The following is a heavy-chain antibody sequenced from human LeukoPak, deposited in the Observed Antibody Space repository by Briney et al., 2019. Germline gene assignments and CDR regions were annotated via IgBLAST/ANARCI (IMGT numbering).Heavy chain of an antibody. J-gene: IGHJ4*02. V-gene: IGHV3-33*01. CDR1: GFIFSDYG. CDR3: ARWGGTRQYYFDY. D-gene: IGHD1-1*01. CDR2: TRFDGSIK. Sequence: PGGSLRLSCAVSGFIFSDYGFHWVRPAPGKGLEWVAVTRFDGSIKQYADSVKGRFTISRDDSKNTLYLQMNSPKSEDTAVYYCARWGGTRQYYFDYWGRGTLVTVSS.